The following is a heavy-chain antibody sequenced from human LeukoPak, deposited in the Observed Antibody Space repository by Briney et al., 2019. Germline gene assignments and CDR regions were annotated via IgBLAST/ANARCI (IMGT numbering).Heavy chain of an antibody. J-gene: IGHJ2*01. Sequence: SETLSLTCTVSGGSISSGSYYWSWIRQPAGKGLEWIGRIYTSGSTNYNPSLKSRVTMSVDTSKNQFSLKLSSVTAADTAVYYCARDQVGYGGNFDLWGRGTLVTVSS. CDR2: IYTSGST. D-gene: IGHD4-23*01. CDR3: ARDQVGYGGNFDL. V-gene: IGHV4-61*02. CDR1: GGSISSGSYY.